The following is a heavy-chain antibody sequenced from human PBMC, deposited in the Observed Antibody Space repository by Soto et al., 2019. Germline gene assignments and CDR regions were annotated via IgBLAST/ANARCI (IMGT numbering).Heavy chain of an antibody. CDR1: GFTFTNAW. J-gene: IGHJ3*02. Sequence: VQLVESGGGLVKPGGSLRLSCAASGFTFTNAWMTWVRQGPGKGLEWVGRIKSKSDGGTIDYAAPVKGRFTISRDDSKNTLYLQMNSLKTEDTAVYYCTTGPNLRPLAAFDIWGQGTVFTVSS. CDR3: TTGPNLRPLAAFDI. CDR2: IKSKSDGGTI. V-gene: IGHV3-15*01.